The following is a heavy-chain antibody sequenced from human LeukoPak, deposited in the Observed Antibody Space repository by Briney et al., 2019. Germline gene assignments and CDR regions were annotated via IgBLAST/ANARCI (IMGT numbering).Heavy chain of an antibody. D-gene: IGHD2-2*01. J-gene: IGHJ6*03. V-gene: IGHV4-61*02. CDR3: ARAEGVVVPAAMWGYYYYMDV. CDR1: GGSISSGSYY. CDR2: IYTSGST. Sequence: KPSETLSLTCTVSGGSISSGSYYWSWIRQPAGKGLEWIGRIYTSGSTNYNPSLKSRVTISVDTSKNQFSLKLSSVTAADTAVYYCARAEGVVVPAAMWGYYYYMDVWGKGTTVTISS.